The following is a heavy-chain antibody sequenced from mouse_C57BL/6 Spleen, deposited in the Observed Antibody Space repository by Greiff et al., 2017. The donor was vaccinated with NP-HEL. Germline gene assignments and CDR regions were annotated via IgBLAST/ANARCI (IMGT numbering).Heavy chain of an antibody. CDR3: ARSRGSSYGGYFDV. CDR1: GYAFTNYL. D-gene: IGHD1-1*01. CDR2: INPGSGGT. Sequence: QVQLKQSGAELVRPGTSVKVSCKASGYAFTNYLIEWVKQRPGQGLEWIGVINPGSGGTNYNEKFKGKATLTADKSSSTAYMQLSSLTSEDSAVYVCARSRGSSYGGYFDVWGTGTTVTVSS. V-gene: IGHV1-54*01. J-gene: IGHJ1*03.